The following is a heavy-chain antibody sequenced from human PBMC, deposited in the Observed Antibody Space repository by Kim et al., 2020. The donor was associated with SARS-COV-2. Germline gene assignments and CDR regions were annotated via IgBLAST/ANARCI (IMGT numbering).Heavy chain of an antibody. CDR2: MSGDASKT. CDR1: GFSSRNYY. D-gene: IGHD3-10*02. J-gene: IGHJ6*02. Sequence: GGSLRLSCAASGFSSRNYYINWVRQAPGRGLVWVSRMSGDASKTNYADSVKGRFTMSRDNAENTVYLQMNSLRGDDTGVYYCARGMFRDGLDVWGQGSTVNVSS. CDR3: ARGMFRDGLDV. V-gene: IGHV3-74*01.